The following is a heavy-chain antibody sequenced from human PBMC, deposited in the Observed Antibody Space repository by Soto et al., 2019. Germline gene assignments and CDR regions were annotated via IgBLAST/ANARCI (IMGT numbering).Heavy chain of an antibody. V-gene: IGHV3-21*01. J-gene: IGHJ4*02. CDR2: IRSSSSYI. Sequence: GGSLRLSCAASGFTLSSSGMNWVRQAPGKGLEWVSSIRSSSSYIYYADSVKGRFTISRDNAKNSLYLQMNSLRAEDTAVYYCASTVLSGFDSWGQGTLVTVSS. D-gene: IGHD4-17*01. CDR3: ASTVLSGFDS. CDR1: GFTLSSSG.